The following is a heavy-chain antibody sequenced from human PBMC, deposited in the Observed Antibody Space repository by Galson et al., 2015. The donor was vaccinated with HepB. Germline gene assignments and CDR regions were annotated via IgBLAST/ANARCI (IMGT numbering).Heavy chain of an antibody. CDR3: VEDGELLYSRRRGD. J-gene: IGHJ4*01. Sequence: SLRLSCAGSGFTFSDYVMGWVRQAPGKGLEWVSDIGGGGGSTYYADSVKGRFSVSRDNPKSTLYLQLNNLRVDDTAVYYCVEDGELLYSRRRGDWGRGTLVTVSA. CDR2: IGGGGGST. D-gene: IGHD3-10*01. CDR1: GFTFSDYV. V-gene: IGHV3-23*01.